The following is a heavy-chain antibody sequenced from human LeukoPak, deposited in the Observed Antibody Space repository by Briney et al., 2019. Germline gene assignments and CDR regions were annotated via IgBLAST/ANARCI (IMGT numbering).Heavy chain of an antibody. Sequence: GGSLRLSCAASGFSFSSYWMHWVRQTLGKGLVWVSRINSDGSSTTYADSVKGRFTMSRDNAKSTLYLQMSSLRAEDTAVYYCATSLGPLTDYWGQGTLVTVSS. CDR2: INSDGSST. J-gene: IGHJ4*02. D-gene: IGHD7-27*01. CDR1: GFSFSSYW. CDR3: ATSLGPLTDY. V-gene: IGHV3-74*01.